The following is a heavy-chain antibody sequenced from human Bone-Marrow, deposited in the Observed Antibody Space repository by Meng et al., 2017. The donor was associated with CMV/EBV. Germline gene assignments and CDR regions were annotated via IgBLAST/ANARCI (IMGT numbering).Heavy chain of an antibody. CDR3: PATIFGVVMY. D-gene: IGHD3-3*01. J-gene: IGHJ4*02. CDR1: GYTLTELS. Sequence: ASVKVSCKVSGYTLTELSMHWVRQAPGKGLEWMGGFDPEDGETIYAQKFQGRVTMTEDTSTDTAYMELSSLRSEDTVVYYWPATIFGVVMYWGQGTLVTVSS. CDR2: FDPEDGET. V-gene: IGHV1-24*01.